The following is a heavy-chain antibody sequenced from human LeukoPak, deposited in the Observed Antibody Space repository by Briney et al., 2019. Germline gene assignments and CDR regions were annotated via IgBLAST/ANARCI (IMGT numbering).Heavy chain of an antibody. CDR1: GFTFSSFG. CDR3: AKDLSYDSSGAFDY. J-gene: IGHJ4*02. CDR2: MSYDGNNK. D-gene: IGHD3-22*01. V-gene: IGHV3-30*18. Sequence: GGSLRLSCSASGFTFSSFGMHWVRQAPGKGLEWVTLMSYDGNNKYSADSVKGRFTISRDHSKNTLYLQMNSLRAEDTAVYYCAKDLSYDSSGAFDYWGQGTLVTVSS.